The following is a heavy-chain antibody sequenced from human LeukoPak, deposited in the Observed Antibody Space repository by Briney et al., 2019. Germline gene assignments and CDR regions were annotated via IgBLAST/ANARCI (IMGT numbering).Heavy chain of an antibody. J-gene: IGHJ4*02. CDR2: FDPEDGET. CDR3: ASPGYSSSWPFDY. V-gene: IGHV1-24*01. CDR1: GYTLTELS. D-gene: IGHD6-13*01. Sequence: ASVKVSCKVSGYTLTELSMHWVRQAPGKGLEWMGGFDPEDGETIYAQKFQGRVTMTGDTSTDTAYMELSSLRSEDTAVYYCASPGYSSSWPFDYWGQGTLVTVSS.